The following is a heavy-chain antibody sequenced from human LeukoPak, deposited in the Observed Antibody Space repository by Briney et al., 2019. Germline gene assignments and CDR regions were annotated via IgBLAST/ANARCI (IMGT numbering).Heavy chain of an antibody. CDR2: MYYSGST. Sequence: KPSQTLSLTCTVSGGSISSGDYYWSWIRQPPGKGLEWIAYMYYSGSTYYNPSLKSRVTMSADTSKNRPSLKLSSVTAADTAVYYCARPYYYDSRIDPWGQGILVTVSS. CDR3: ARPYYYDSRIDP. J-gene: IGHJ5*02. D-gene: IGHD3-22*01. V-gene: IGHV4-30-4*01. CDR1: GGSISSGDYY.